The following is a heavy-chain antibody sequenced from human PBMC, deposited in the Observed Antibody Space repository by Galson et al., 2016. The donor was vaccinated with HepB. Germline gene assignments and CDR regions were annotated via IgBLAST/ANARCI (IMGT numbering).Heavy chain of an antibody. J-gene: IGHJ4*02. D-gene: IGHD5-18*01. V-gene: IGHV3-33*01. CDR3: ATGRGYNYGFLDS. CDR1: QFTFSSRV. CDR2: IRFDGSSK. Sequence: SLRLSCAASQFTFSSRVMHWVRQAPGKGLEWVAVIRFDGSSKYYADSVKGRFTISRDNNNNTPYLQMNSLRAEATAVYYCATGRGYNYGFLDSWGQGTLVTVSS.